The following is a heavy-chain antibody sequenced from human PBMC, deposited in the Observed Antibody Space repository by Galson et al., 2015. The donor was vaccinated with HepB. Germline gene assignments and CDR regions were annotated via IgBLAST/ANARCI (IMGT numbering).Heavy chain of an antibody. D-gene: IGHD3-9*01. CDR3: ARHFRRGVLAVLRYFDWGAFDI. CDR2: IYPGDSDT. Sequence: QSGAEVKKPGESLKISCKGSGYSFTSYWIGWVRQMPGKGLEWMGIIYPGDSDTRYSPSFQGQVTISADKSISTAYLQWSSLKASDTAMYYCARHFRRGVLAVLRYFDWGAFDIWGQGTMVTVSS. J-gene: IGHJ3*02. CDR1: GYSFTSYW. V-gene: IGHV5-51*01.